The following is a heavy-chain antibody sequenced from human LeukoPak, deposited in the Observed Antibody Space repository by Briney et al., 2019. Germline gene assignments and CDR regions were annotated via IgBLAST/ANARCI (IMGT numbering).Heavy chain of an antibody. CDR1: GGTFSSYA. CDR3: AGGEYCGGDCYPAGYFDY. V-gene: IGHV1-69*05. Sequence: GASVKVSCKASGGTFSSYAISWVRQAPGQGLEWMGGIIPIFGTANYAQKFQGRVTITTDESTRTAYMELSSLRSEDTAVYYCAGGEYCGGDCYPAGYFDYWGQGTLVTVSS. D-gene: IGHD2-21*02. J-gene: IGHJ4*02. CDR2: IIPIFGTA.